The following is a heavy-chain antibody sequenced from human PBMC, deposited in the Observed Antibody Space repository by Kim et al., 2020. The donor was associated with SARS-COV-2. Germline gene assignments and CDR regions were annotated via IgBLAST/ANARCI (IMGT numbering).Heavy chain of an antibody. CDR2: ISYDGSNK. D-gene: IGHD1-26*01. CDR3: ARGAGSYRGAFDI. CDR1: GFTFSSYA. V-gene: IGHV3-30-3*01. Sequence: GGSLRLSCAASGFTFSSYAMHWVRQAPGKGLEWVAVISYDGSNKYYADSVKGRFTISRDNSKNTLYLQMNSLRAEDTAVYYCARGAGSYRGAFDIWGQGTMVTVSP. J-gene: IGHJ3*02.